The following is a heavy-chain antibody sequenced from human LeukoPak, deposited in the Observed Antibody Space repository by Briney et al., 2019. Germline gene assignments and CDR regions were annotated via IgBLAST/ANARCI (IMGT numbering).Heavy chain of an antibody. V-gene: IGHV3-23*01. CDR1: GFTFSSYA. CDR3: AKGHSSNSGSSKWGNYFDY. CDR2: ISGSGGST. Sequence: GGSLRLSCAASGFTFSSYAMSWVRQAPGKGLEWVSAISGSGGSTYYADSVKGRFTISRDNSKNTLYLQMNSLRAEDTAVYYCAKGHSSNSGSSKWGNYFDYWGQGTLLTVSS. D-gene: IGHD1-26*01. J-gene: IGHJ4*02.